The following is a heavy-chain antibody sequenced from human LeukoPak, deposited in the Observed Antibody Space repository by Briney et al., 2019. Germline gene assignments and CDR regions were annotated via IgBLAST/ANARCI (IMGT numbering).Heavy chain of an antibody. CDR3: ARDGYSYGLFDN. Sequence: GGSLRLSCAASGFTFSSYEMNWVRQAPGKGLEWGSYISRSGSAIYYADSVKGRFTISRDNAKNSLYLQMNSLRAEDTAVYYCARDGYSYGLFDNWGQGTLVTVSS. CDR2: ISRSGSAI. V-gene: IGHV3-48*03. CDR1: GFTFSSYE. J-gene: IGHJ4*02. D-gene: IGHD5-18*01.